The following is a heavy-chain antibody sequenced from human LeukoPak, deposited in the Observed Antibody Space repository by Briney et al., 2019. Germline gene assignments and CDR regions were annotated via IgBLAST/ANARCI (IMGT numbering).Heavy chain of an antibody. CDR1: GGSISSGDYY. CDR2: IYYSGST. CDR3: ARGLFSVSYIDY. J-gene: IGHJ4*02. Sequence: SETLSLTCTVSGGSISSGDYYWSWIRQPPGKGLEWIGYIYYSGSTYYNPSLKSRVTISVDTSKNKFSLKLSPVTAADTAVYYCARGLFSVSYIDYWGQGTLVTVSS. V-gene: IGHV4-30-4*01. D-gene: IGHD3-10*01.